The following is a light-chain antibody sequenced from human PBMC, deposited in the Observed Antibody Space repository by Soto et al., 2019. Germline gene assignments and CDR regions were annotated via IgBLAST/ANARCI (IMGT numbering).Light chain of an antibody. V-gene: IGKV1-33*01. Sequence: DIQMTQSPSAMSASVGDRVTITCQASQDSDKYLSWYQQKPGKAPELLIYDASNLETGVPSRFSGSGSGTEFTFTISSLQHEDIATYFCQQYASLTLTFGGGTKVDIK. CDR3: QQYASLTLT. CDR2: DAS. J-gene: IGKJ4*01. CDR1: QDSDKY.